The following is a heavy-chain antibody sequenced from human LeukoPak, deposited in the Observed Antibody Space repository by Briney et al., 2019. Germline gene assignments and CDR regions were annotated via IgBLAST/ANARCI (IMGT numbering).Heavy chain of an antibody. CDR1: GFTFSSYS. D-gene: IGHD5-18*01. V-gene: IGHV3-21*01. CDR2: ISSSSSYI. CDR3: ARDLTGYSYGPSLDY. J-gene: IGHJ4*02. Sequence: GGSLRLSCAASGFTFSSYSMNWVRQAPGKGLEWVSSISSSSSYIYYADSVKGRFTISRDNAKNSLYLQMNSLRAEDTAVYYCARDLTGYSYGPSLDYWGQGTLVTVSS.